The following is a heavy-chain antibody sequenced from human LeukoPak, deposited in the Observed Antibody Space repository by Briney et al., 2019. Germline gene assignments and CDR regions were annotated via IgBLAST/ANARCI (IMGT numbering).Heavy chain of an antibody. CDR1: GGSISSYY. D-gene: IGHD4-23*01. V-gene: IGHV4-59*12. J-gene: IGHJ6*03. Sequence: PSETLSLTCTVSGGSISSYYWSWIRQPPGKGLEWIGYIYYSGSTNYNPSLKSRVTISVDTSKNQFSLKLSSVTAADTAVYYCARRWVHYYYYMDVWGKGTTVTISS. CDR2: IYYSGST. CDR3: ARRWVHYYYYMDV.